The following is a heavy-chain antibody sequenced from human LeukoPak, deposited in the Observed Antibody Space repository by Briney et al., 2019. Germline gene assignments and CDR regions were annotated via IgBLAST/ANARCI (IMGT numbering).Heavy chain of an antibody. V-gene: IGHV3-23*01. D-gene: IGHD6-19*01. CDR2: ICGSGGCT. Sequence: PGGSLRLSCEASGFTFNTYAIYWVRQAPGKGLEWVSGICGSGGCTYYADAVKGRFTIFRDNSKNTVYLQMNTLAADDTAVYYCAKTTVGYSSGRYPGWPADCWGQGTLVTVSS. J-gene: IGHJ4*02. CDR3: AKTTVGYSSGRYPGWPADC. CDR1: GFTFNTYA.